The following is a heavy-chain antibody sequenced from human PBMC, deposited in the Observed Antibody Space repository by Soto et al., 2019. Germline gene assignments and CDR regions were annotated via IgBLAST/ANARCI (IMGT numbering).Heavy chain of an antibody. D-gene: IGHD6-13*01. CDR3: ARGGGYSSSWERGFDY. J-gene: IGHJ4*02. CDR2: IKQDGSEK. V-gene: IGHV3-7*05. Sequence: GGSLRLSCAASGFTFSSYWMSWVRQAPGKGLEWVANIKQDGSEKYYVDSVKGRFTISRDNAKNSLYLQMNSLRAEDTAVYYCARGGGYSSSWERGFDYWGQGTLVTVSS. CDR1: GFTFSSYW.